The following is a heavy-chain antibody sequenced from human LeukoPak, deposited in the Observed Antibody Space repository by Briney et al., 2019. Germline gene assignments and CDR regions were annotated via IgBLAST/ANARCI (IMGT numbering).Heavy chain of an antibody. V-gene: IGHV1-2*02. CDR1: GYTFTGYY. CDR2: INPKSGGT. D-gene: IGHD2-21*02. Sequence: ASVKVSCKASGYTFTGYYIHWVRQAPGQGLEWMGWINPKSGGTKYAQNFQGRVTVTRDTSISTAYMELSSLTSDDTAVYYCARERIVVVTLSDAVDIWGQGTMVTVSS. CDR3: ARERIVVVTLSDAVDI. J-gene: IGHJ3*02.